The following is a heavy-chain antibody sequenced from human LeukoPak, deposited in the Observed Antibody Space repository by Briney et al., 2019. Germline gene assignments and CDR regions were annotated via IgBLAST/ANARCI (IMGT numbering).Heavy chain of an antibody. CDR3: ARVSLITFGGPFDY. CDR1: GGCISSGDYY. J-gene: IGHJ4*02. D-gene: IGHD3-16*01. Sequence: PSQTLSLTCTVSGGCISSGDYYWSWIRQPPGKGLEWIGYIYYSGSTYYNPSLKSPVTISVDTSKNQFSLKLSFVTAADTAVYYCARVSLITFGGPFDYWGQGTLVTVSS. V-gene: IGHV4-30-4*08. CDR2: IYYSGST.